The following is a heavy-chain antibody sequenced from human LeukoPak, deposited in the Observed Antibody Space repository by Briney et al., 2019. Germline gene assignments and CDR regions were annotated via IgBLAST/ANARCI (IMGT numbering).Heavy chain of an antibody. J-gene: IGHJ5*02. CDR3: ARDSLTTDNWFDP. D-gene: IGHD4-11*01. V-gene: IGHV4-34*01. CDR2: INHSGST. CDR1: GGSFSGYY. Sequence: SETLSLTCAVYGGSFSGYYWSWIRQPPGKVLEWIGEINHSGSTNYNPSLKSRVTISVDTSKNQFSLKLSSVTAADTAVYYCARDSLTTDNWFDPWGQGTLVTVSS.